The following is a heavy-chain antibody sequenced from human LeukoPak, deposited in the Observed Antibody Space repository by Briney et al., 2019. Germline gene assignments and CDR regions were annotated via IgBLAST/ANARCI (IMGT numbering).Heavy chain of an antibody. CDR2: INQDGSEK. CDR3: ATDLYY. V-gene: IGHV3-7*04. CDR1: GFTFSSYW. J-gene: IGHJ4*02. Sequence: GSLRLSCAASGFTFSSYWMSGVRQAPGKGLEGVANINQDGSEKYYVDSVKGRFTISRDNVKNSLYLQMNSLRAEDTAVYYCATDLYYWGQGTLVTVSS.